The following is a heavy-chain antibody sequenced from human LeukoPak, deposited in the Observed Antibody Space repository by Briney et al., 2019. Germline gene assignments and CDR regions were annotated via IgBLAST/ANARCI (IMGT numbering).Heavy chain of an antibody. D-gene: IGHD6-19*01. V-gene: IGHV7-4-1*02. CDR1: GYTFTRYA. CDR3: AIDQPVAGVSNFDS. Sequence: ASVKVSCKASGYTFTRYAMNWLRQAPGQGLEWMGWINPNTGNPTYAQAFTGRFVFSLDTSVSTAYLQISSLDTEDTAVYYCAIDQPVAGVSNFDSWGQGTLVTVSS. CDR2: INPNTGNP. J-gene: IGHJ4*02.